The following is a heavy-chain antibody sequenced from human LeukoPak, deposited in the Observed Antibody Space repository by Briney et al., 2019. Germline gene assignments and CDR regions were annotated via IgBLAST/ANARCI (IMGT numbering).Heavy chain of an antibody. D-gene: IGHD2/OR15-2a*01. CDR2: VDHTGST. CDR1: DDSITMYY. J-gene: IGHJ6*03. CDR3: ARILARQFTSFSDSSPYTYYYMDV. Sequence: PSETLSLTCSVSDDSITMYYWTWIRQPPGKGLEWIGYVDHTGSTNFNPSLNGRVSISRDTSKNLFSLRLSSLTAADTAVYYCARILARQFTSFSDSSPYTYYYMDVWGKGTTVTVSS. V-gene: IGHV4-59*12.